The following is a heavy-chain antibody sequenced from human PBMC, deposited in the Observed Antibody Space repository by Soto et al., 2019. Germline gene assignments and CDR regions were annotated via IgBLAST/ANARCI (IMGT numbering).Heavy chain of an antibody. CDR1: GYTFSDTL. Sequence: QVQLVQSGAELKKPGASVNISCQASGYTFSDTLINWVRQGPGQRLEWMGWINPANGNTRSSESFQGRVTITSLSSASTAYVALSDLTSEDTAVYYCARDIVSAGPRANDDFAVWGQGTMIPVSS. D-gene: IGHD1-26*01. CDR3: ARDIVSAGPRANDDFAV. CDR2: INPANGNT. J-gene: IGHJ3*01. V-gene: IGHV1-3*01.